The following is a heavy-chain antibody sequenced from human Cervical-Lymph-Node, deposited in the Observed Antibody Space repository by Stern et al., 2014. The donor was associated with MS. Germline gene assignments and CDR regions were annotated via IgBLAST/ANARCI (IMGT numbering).Heavy chain of an antibody. CDR2: ISHDGSNK. Sequence: QVQLVQSGGGVVPPGRSLRLSWADSGSTFSKSAMHWVRQAPGKGLEWVAVISHDGSNKQYGDSVKGRLAISRDNSRNTLSLEIYSLRAEDTAVYYCVRTESFYYYDGMDVWGHGTTVIVSS. J-gene: IGHJ6*02. CDR3: VRTESFYYYDGMDV. CDR1: GSTFSKSA. V-gene: IGHV3-30*09.